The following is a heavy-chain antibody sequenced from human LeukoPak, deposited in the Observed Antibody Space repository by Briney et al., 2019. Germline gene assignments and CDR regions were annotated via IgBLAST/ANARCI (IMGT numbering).Heavy chain of an antibody. CDR1: GFTFSSYA. D-gene: IGHD6-19*01. Sequence: QPGGSLRLSCAASGFTFSSYAMSWVRQAPGKGLEWVSAISGSGGGTYYADSVKDRFTISRDYSNNTLYLQMNSLRADDTAVYYCAKVASADAQARLNYWGQGTLVTVSS. CDR2: ISGSGGGT. J-gene: IGHJ4*02. CDR3: AKVASADAQARLNY. V-gene: IGHV3-23*01.